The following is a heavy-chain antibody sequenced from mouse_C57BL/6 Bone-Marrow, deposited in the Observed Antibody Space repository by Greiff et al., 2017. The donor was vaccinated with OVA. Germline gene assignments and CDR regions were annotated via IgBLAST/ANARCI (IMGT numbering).Heavy chain of an antibody. CDR3: TTDYYGSSSWFAY. D-gene: IGHD1-1*01. CDR2: IDPEDGDT. V-gene: IGHV14-1*01. CDR1: GFNIKDYY. J-gene: IGHJ3*01. Sequence: EVQLQQSGAELVRPGASVKLSCTASGFNIKDYYMHWVKQRPEQGLEWIGRIDPEDGDTEYAPKFQGKATMTADTSSNTAYLQLSSLTSEDNAVYYCTTDYYGSSSWFAYWGQGTLVTVSA.